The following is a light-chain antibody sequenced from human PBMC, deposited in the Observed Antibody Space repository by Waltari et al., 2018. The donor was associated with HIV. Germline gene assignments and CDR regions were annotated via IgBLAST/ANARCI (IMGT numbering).Light chain of an antibody. CDR3: QQYDDLPRT. CDR1: RAIGRS. J-gene: IGKJ4*01. CDR2: ATS. Sequence: IQMAQSPASLSASIGDRVTLTSRSSRAIGRSLAWFQQKPGQSPMALIYATSILHTGVPARFNGSRSGTEFALTIANLEAADFGTYYCQQYDDLPRTFGGGT. V-gene: IGKV1-16*01.